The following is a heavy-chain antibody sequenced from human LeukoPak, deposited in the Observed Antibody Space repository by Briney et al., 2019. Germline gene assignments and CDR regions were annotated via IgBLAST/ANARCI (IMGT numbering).Heavy chain of an antibody. CDR2: IYYSGST. CDR1: GGSLSSYY. V-gene: IGHV4-59*08. D-gene: IGHD3-10*01. Sequence: SETLSLTCTVSGGSLSSYYWSWIRQPPGKGLEWIGYIYYSGSTNYNPSLKSRVTISADTSKNQFSLNLTSVTAADTAVYYCARTRGRNWFDPWGQGTLVTVSS. J-gene: IGHJ5*02. CDR3: ARTRGRNWFDP.